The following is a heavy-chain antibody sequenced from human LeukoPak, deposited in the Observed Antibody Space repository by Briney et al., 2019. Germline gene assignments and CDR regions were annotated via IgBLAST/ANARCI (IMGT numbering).Heavy chain of an antibody. V-gene: IGHV4-34*01. CDR1: GGSISSYY. Sequence: SETLSLTCTVSGGSISSYYWSWIRQPPGKGLEWIGEINHSGRTNYNSSLKSRVTISVDTSKNQFSLKLSSVTAADTAVYYCARHSGGNDVDCYYYMDVWGKGTTVTISS. D-gene: IGHD1-1*01. CDR2: INHSGRT. CDR3: ARHSGGNDVDCYYYMDV. J-gene: IGHJ6*03.